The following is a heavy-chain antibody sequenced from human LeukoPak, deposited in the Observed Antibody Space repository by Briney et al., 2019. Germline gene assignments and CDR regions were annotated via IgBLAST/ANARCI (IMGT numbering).Heavy chain of an antibody. J-gene: IGHJ4*02. Sequence: ASVKVSCKASGYTFTSYGISWVRQAPGQGLEWMAWISGYNGNTKYAQKFQGRVTMTTETSTRTAYMELSGLTSDDTAIYYCARDLGDDSHVVVINRDYLDSWGQGTQVTVSS. V-gene: IGHV1-18*01. CDR1: GYTFTSYG. D-gene: IGHD3-22*01. CDR3: ARDLGDDSHVVVINRDYLDS. CDR2: ISGYNGNT.